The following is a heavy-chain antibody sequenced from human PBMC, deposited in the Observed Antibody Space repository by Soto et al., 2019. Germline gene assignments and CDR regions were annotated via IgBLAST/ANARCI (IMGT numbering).Heavy chain of an antibody. CDR1: GFTVSSNY. Sequence: EVQLVESGGGLIQPGGSLRLSCAASGFTVSSNYMSWVRQAPGKGLEWVSVIYSGGSTYYADSVKGRFTISRDNAKNTLYLQMNSVRAEDTAVYYCASVPVVGAIRDYWGQGTLVTVSS. CDR2: IYSGGST. CDR3: ASVPVVGAIRDY. J-gene: IGHJ4*02. D-gene: IGHD1-26*01. V-gene: IGHV3-53*01.